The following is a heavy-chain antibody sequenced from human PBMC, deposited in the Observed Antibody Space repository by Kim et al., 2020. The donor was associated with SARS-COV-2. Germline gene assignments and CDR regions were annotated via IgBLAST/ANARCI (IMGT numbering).Heavy chain of an antibody. J-gene: IGHJ3*02. V-gene: IGHV3-33*05. D-gene: IGHD2-15*01. CDR1: GFTFSSYG. CDR3: AREGYCSGGSCYSDAFD. Sequence: GGSLRLSCAASGFTFSSYGMHWVRQAPGKGLEWVAVVSYDGSNKYYADSVKGRFTISRDNSKNTLYLQMNSLRAEDTAVYYCAREGYCSGGSCYSDAFD. CDR2: VSYDGSNK.